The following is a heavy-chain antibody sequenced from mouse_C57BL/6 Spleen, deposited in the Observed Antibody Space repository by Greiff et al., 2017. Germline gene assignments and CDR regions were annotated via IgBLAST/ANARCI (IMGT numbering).Heavy chain of an antibody. Sequence: LVESGAELMKPGASVKLSCKATGYTFTGYWIEWVKQRPGHGLEWIGEILPGSGSTNYNEKFKGKATFTADTSSITAYMQLSSLTTEDSAIYYCAREGNDYDGPWFAYWGQGTLVTVSA. CDR1: GYTFTGYW. CDR2: ILPGSGST. D-gene: IGHD2-4*01. V-gene: IGHV1-9*01. CDR3: AREGNDYDGPWFAY. J-gene: IGHJ3*01.